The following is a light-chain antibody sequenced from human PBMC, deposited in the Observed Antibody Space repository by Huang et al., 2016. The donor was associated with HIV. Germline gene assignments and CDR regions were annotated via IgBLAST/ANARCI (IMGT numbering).Light chain of an antibody. CDR1: QSVLYSSNNKNY. CDR3: QQYYSTLT. J-gene: IGKJ4*01. CDR2: WES. V-gene: IGKV4-1*01. Sequence: DIVMTQSPDSLAVSLGERATINCKSSQSVLYSSNNKNYLAWYQQKPGQPPKLLIYWESTRESWVPDRFSGSGSGTDFTLTISSLQAEDVAVYYCQQYYSTLTFGGGTKVEIK.